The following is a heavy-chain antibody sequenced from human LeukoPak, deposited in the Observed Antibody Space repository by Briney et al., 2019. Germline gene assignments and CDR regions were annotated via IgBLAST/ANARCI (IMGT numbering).Heavy chain of an antibody. V-gene: IGHV1-46*01. CDR2: INPSGGST. J-gene: IGHJ6*03. CDR3: ARDPATVTTPSYYMDV. CDR1: GGTFSSDA. D-gene: IGHD4-17*01. Sequence: ASVKVSCKASGGTFSSDAISWVRQAPGQGLEWMGIINPSGGSTSYAQKFQGRVTMTRDMSTSTVYMELSGLRSEDTAVYYCARDPATVTTPSYYMDVWGKGTTVTVSS.